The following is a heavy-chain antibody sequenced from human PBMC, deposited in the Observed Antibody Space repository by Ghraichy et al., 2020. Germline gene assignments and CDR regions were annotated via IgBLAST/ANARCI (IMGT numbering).Heavy chain of an antibody. J-gene: IGHJ3*02. CDR2: IKSKTDGGTT. CDR1: GFTFSNAW. V-gene: IGHV3-15*01. D-gene: IGHD3-16*01. CDR3: TTDSLLRGPVGAAFDI. Sequence: SCAASGFTFSNAWMSWVRQAPGKGLEWVGRIKSKTDGGTTDYAAPVKGRFTISRDDSKNTLYLQMNSLKTEDTAVYYCTTDSLLRGPVGAAFDIWGQGTMVTVSS.